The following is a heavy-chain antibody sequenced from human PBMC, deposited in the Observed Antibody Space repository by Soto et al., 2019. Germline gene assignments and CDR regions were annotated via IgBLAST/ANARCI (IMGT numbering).Heavy chain of an antibody. CDR1: GCSVTSDYYY. CDR3: ARDFAYFDS. J-gene: IGHJ4*02. Sequence: TLSLTCTVSGCSVTSDYYYWSWIRQPPGKGLEWIGYIYYTGRTSYNPSLKSRVSISMDTSKNQFSLNLDSVTAADTAVYFCARDFAYFDSWGQGTLVTVSS. V-gene: IGHV4-61*01. CDR2: IYYTGRT. D-gene: IGHD3-3*01.